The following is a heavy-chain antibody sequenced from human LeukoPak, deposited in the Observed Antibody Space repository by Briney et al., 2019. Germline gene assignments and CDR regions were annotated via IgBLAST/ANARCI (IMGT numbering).Heavy chain of an antibody. D-gene: IGHD6-6*01. V-gene: IGHV1-8*03. CDR2: MNPNSGNT. Sequence: ASVKVSCKASGYTFTSYDINWVRQATGQGLEWMGWMNPNSGNTGYVQKFQGRVTITRNTSISTAYMELSSLRSEDTAVYYCARSYSSSSWFDYWGQGTLVTVSS. CDR3: ARSYSSSSWFDY. J-gene: IGHJ4*02. CDR1: GYTFTSYD.